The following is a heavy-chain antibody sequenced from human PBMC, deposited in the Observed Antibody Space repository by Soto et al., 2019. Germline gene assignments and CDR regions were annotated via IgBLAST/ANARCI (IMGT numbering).Heavy chain of an antibody. CDR1: GFTFDDYT. CDR3: AKDLSSSSLSMAFDI. D-gene: IGHD6-6*01. V-gene: IGHV3-43*01. Sequence: GGSLRLSCAASGFTFDDYTMHWVRQAPGKGLEWVSLISWDGGSTYYADSVKGRFTISRDNSKNSLYLQMNSLRTEDTALYYCAKDLSSSSLSMAFDIWGQGTMVTVSS. CDR2: ISWDGGST. J-gene: IGHJ3*02.